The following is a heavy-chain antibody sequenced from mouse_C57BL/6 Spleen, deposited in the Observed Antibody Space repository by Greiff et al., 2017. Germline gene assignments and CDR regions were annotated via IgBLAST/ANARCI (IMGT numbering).Heavy chain of an antibody. Sequence: QVQLQQPGAELVRPGSSVKLSCKASGYTFTSYWMHWVKQRPIQGLEWIGNIDPSDSDTHYNQKFKDKATLTVDKSSNTAYMQLSSLTSEDSAGYYCASSGGWLGVFDYWGQGTTVTVSS. J-gene: IGHJ2*01. CDR2: IDPSDSDT. CDR3: ASSGGWLGVFDY. D-gene: IGHD2-3*01. V-gene: IGHV1-52*01. CDR1: GYTFTSYW.